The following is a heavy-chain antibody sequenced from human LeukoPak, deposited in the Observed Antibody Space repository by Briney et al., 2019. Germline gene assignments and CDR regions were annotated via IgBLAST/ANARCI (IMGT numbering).Heavy chain of an antibody. CDR2: IIPIFGTA. J-gene: IGHJ4*02. V-gene: IGHV1-69*05. D-gene: IGHD3-3*01. CDR3: ARDRAMYYDFWSGYPAEYYFDY. Sequence: SVKVSCKASGGTFSSYAISWVRQAPGQGLEWMGRIIPIFGTANYAQKFQGRVTITTDESTSTAYMELSSLRSEDTAVYYCARDRAMYYDFWSGYPAEYYFDYWGQGTLVTVSS. CDR1: GGTFSSYA.